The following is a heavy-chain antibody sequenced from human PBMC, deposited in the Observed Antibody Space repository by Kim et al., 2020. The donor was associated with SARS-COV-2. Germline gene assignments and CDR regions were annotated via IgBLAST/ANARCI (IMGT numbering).Heavy chain of an antibody. V-gene: IGHV3-23*01. J-gene: IGHJ3*02. Sequence: GGSLRLSCAASGFTFSSYAMSWVRQAPGKGLEWVSAISGSGGSTYYADSVKGRFTISRANSKNTLYLQMNSLRAEDTAVYYCAKDRALRYFDWTHDTPGVGAFDIWGQGTMVTVSS. CDR1: GFTFSSYA. D-gene: IGHD3-9*01. CDR3: AKDRALRYFDWTHDTPGVGAFDI. CDR2: ISGSGGST.